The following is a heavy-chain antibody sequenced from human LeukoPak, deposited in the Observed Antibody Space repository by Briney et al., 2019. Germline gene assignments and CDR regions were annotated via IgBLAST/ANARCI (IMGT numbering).Heavy chain of an antibody. D-gene: IGHD3-10*01. CDR2: ISYDGSNK. V-gene: IGHV3-30*18. CDR3: AKDLAYYGSGRLDSEISDY. Sequence: GRSLRLSCAASGFTFSGYGMHWVRQAPGKGLEWVAVISYDGSNKYYADSVKGRFTISRDNSKNTLYLQMNSLRAEDTAVYYCAKDLAYYGSGRLDSEISDYWGQGTLVTVSS. J-gene: IGHJ4*02. CDR1: GFTFSGYG.